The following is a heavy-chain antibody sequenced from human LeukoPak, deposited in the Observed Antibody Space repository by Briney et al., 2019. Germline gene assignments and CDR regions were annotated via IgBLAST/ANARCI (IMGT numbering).Heavy chain of an antibody. CDR1: GFTVSSNY. V-gene: IGHV3-53*01. CDR3: ASHWGGY. J-gene: IGHJ4*02. D-gene: IGHD3-16*01. Sequence: GGSLRLSCAASGFTVSSNYMSWVRQAPGKGLEWGSIIYDSGTTHYADSVKGRFTISRDNLKNTLYLQMNSLRAEDTAVYYCASHWGGYWGQGTLVTVSS. CDR2: IYDSGTT.